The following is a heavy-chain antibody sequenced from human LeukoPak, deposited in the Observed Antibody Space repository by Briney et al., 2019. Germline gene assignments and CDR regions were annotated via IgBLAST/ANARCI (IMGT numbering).Heavy chain of an antibody. CDR2: ISGGGDSA. CDR3: AKLGCTGTFCYANY. Sequence: GGPLRLLCAASRFICSDYAKTWAPQTPGKGREWVSVISGGGDSADYADSMKGRFTISRDNSKNTLYLQMNSLRAEDTALYYCAKLGCTGTFCYANYWGQGTLVTVSS. D-gene: IGHD2-2*01. J-gene: IGHJ4*02. V-gene: IGHV3-23*01. CDR1: RFICSDYA.